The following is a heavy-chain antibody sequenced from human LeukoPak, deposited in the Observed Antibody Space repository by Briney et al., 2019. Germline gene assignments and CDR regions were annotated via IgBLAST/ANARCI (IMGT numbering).Heavy chain of an antibody. V-gene: IGHV1-69*06. CDR3: ARGGVGATTIDY. Sequence: GASVKVSCKASGGTFISYAISWVRQAPGQGVEWMGRIIPIFGTANYAQKFQGRVTITADKSTSTAYMELSSLRSEDTAVYYCARGGVGATTIDYWGQGTLVTVSS. J-gene: IGHJ4*02. CDR1: GGTFISYA. CDR2: IIPIFGTA. D-gene: IGHD1-26*01.